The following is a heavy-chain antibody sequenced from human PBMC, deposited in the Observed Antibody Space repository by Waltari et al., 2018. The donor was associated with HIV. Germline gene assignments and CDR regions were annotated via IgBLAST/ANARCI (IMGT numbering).Heavy chain of an antibody. Sequence: EVQLVESGGGLVQPGGSLRLSCAASGLAFSDYHMDWVRQDPGKGLGWVGRIRNKPSIYITEYAASVKGIFSISRYYSMISLYLQINCLKSEDTSLYYCTSSAIVNIFVFWGQCTLVTVSS. CDR3: TSSAIVNIFVF. CDR2: IRNKPSIYIT. J-gene: IGHJ4*02. D-gene: IGHD2-21*01. V-gene: IGHV3-72*01. CDR1: GLAFSDYH.